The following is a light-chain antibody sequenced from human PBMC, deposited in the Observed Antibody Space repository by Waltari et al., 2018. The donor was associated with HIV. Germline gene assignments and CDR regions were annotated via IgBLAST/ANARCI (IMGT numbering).Light chain of an antibody. V-gene: IGKV3-11*01. CDR1: QSISTF. CDR2: DAS. Sequence: IVLTQSPATLSLSPGERATLSCRASQSISTFLAWYQQKPGQAPRLLIYDASNRATGTPARFSGGGSETDFTLTISSLEPEDFAVYYCQQRGHWPPITFGQGTRLEIK. CDR3: QQRGHWPPIT. J-gene: IGKJ5*01.